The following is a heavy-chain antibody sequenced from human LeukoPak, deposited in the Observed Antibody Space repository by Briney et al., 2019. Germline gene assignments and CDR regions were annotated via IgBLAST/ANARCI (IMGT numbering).Heavy chain of an antibody. Sequence: SETLSLTCAVYGGSFSGYYWSCIRQPPGKGLEWIGEINHSGSTNYNPSLKSRVTISVDTSKNQFSLKLSSVTAADTAVYYCARVVGVPIFGVVGGWFDPWGQGTLVTVSS. J-gene: IGHJ5*02. CDR2: INHSGST. D-gene: IGHD3-3*01. V-gene: IGHV4-34*01. CDR1: GGSFSGYY. CDR3: ARVVGVPIFGVVGGWFDP.